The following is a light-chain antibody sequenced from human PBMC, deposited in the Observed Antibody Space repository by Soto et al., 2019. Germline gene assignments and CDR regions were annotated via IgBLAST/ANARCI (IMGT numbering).Light chain of an antibody. CDR3: QQYGSSPSP. V-gene: IGKV3D-20*01. Sequence: ALYQWPSALSFVQLEGATLACEASDGVXYSYVAWYQQNGGLAPRLRTPAASTKARGSPDRLSGSKSATDFTLTIRGLEPEDAAVYYCQQYGSSPSPFAQGTRLEIK. J-gene: IGKJ5*01. CDR1: DGVXYSY. CDR2: AAS.